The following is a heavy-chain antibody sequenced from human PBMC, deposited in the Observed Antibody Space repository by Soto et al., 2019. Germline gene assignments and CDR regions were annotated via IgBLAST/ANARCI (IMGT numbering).Heavy chain of an antibody. D-gene: IGHD3-10*01. V-gene: IGHV3-15*07. Sequence: GGSLRLSCAASGFTFSNAWMNWVRQAPGKGLEWVGRIKSKTDGGTTDYAAPVKGRFTISRDDSKNTLYLQMNSLKTEDTAVYYCTTAGGRASSYIMVRGTGYYYGMDVWGQGTTVTVSS. J-gene: IGHJ6*02. CDR3: TTAGGRASSYIMVRGTGYYYGMDV. CDR1: GFTFSNAW. CDR2: IKSKTDGGTT.